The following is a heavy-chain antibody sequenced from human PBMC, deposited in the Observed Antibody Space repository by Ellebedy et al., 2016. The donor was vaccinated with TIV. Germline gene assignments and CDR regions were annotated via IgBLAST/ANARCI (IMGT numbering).Heavy chain of an antibody. CDR3: VREITMVRGVIDY. CDR1: GGSISNYY. D-gene: IGHD3-10*01. CDR2: IYYSGST. J-gene: IGHJ4*02. Sequence: SETLSLTCTVSGGSISNYYWSWIRQPPGRGLECIGYIYYSGSTNNNPSLKSRVTMSVDTSKNQFSLKLSSVTAADTAVYYCVREITMVRGVIDYWGQGTLVTVSS. V-gene: IGHV4-59*12.